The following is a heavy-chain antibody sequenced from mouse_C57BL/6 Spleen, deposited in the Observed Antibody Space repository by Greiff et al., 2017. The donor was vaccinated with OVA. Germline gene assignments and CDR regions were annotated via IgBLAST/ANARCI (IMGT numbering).Heavy chain of an antibody. CDR2: IYPGDGDT. CDR3: ARTKDYDDAMYY. J-gene: IGHJ4*01. Sequence: VQLQQSGPELVKPGASVKISCKASGYAFSSSWMNWVKQRPGKGLEWIGLIYPGDGDTNYNGKFKGKATLTEDKSSSTAYMQLSSLTSEDSAVYFCARTKDYDDAMYYWGQGTSVTVSS. V-gene: IGHV1-82*01. CDR1: GYAFSSSW. D-gene: IGHD2-4*01.